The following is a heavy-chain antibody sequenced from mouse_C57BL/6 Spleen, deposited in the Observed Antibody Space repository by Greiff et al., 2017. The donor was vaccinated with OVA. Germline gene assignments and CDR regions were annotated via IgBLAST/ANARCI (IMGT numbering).Heavy chain of an antibody. CDR1: GYAFSSSW. CDR3: ARAPLTGND. D-gene: IGHD4-1*01. Sequence: VQLQQSGPELVKPGASVKISCKASGYAFSSSWMNWVKQRPGKGLEWIGRIYPGDGDTNYNGKFKGKATLTADKSSSTAYMQLSSLTSEDSAVYFCARAPLTGNDWGQGTTLTVSS. CDR2: IYPGDGDT. V-gene: IGHV1-82*01. J-gene: IGHJ2*01.